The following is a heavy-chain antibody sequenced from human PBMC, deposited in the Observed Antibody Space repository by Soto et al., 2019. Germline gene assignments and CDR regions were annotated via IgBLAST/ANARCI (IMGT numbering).Heavy chain of an antibody. J-gene: IGHJ4*02. CDR3: AKDPGYDILTGYSYFDY. D-gene: IGHD3-9*01. Sequence: VQLVESGGGLVQPGRSLRLSCAASGFTFDDYAMHWVRQAPGKGLEWVSGISWNSGSIGYADSVKGRFTISRDNAKNSLYLQMNSLRAEDTALYYCAKDPGYDILTGYSYFDYWGQGTLVTVSS. CDR1: GFTFDDYA. CDR2: ISWNSGSI. V-gene: IGHV3-9*01.